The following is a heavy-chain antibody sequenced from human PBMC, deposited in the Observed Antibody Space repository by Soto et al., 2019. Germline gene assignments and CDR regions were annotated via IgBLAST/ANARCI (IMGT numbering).Heavy chain of an antibody. CDR2: INPSGGST. CDR1: GYTFTSYY. V-gene: IGHV1-46*01. CDR3: ARVSSWSCFDY. J-gene: IGHJ4*02. Sequence: QVQLVQSGAEVKKPGASVKVSCKASGYTFTSYYMHWVRQAPGQGLEWMGIINPSGGSTSYAQKFQGPVTMTRDTSMSTVYMELSSLRSEDTAVYYCARVSSWSCFDYWGQGTLVTVSS. D-gene: IGHD6-13*01.